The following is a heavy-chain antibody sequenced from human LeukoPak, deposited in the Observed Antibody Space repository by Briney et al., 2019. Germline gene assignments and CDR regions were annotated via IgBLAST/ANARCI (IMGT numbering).Heavy chain of an antibody. CDR2: ISSSSSYI. CDR3: ARGSVAAILLGY. CDR1: GFTFSSYT. D-gene: IGHD2-2*02. V-gene: IGHV3-21*01. Sequence: GGSLRLSCAASGFTFSSYTMNWVRQAPGKGLEWVSSISSSSSYIYYVDSVKGRFTISRDNAKNSLYLQMNSLRAEDTAVYYCARGSVAAILLGYWGQGTLVTVSS. J-gene: IGHJ4*02.